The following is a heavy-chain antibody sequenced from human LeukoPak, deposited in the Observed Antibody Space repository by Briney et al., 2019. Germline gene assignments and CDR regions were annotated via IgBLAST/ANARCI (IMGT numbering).Heavy chain of an antibody. CDR1: GFTFDDYA. CDR2: ISWNSGSI. D-gene: IGHD6-6*01. Sequence: GRSLRLSCAASGFTFDDYAMHWVRQAPGKGLEWVSGISWNSGSIGYADSVKGRFTISRDNAKNSLYLQMNSLRAEDMALYYCAKDMGDSIAARPGASDYWGQGTLVTVSS. J-gene: IGHJ4*02. V-gene: IGHV3-9*03. CDR3: AKDMGDSIAARPGASDY.